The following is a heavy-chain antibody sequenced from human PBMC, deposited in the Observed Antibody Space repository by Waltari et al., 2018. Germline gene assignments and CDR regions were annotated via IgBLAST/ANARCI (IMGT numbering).Heavy chain of an antibody. CDR2: IKQDGSEK. V-gene: IGHV3-7*01. Sequence: EVQLVESGGGLVQPGGSLRLSCAASGFTLSSYWLSWVRLAPGKGLEWVANIKQDGSEKYYVDSVKGRFTISRDNAKNSLYLQMNSLRAEDTAVYYCARGKDWNREKYFDYWGQGTLVTVSS. D-gene: IGHD1-1*01. CDR1: GFTLSSYW. CDR3: ARGKDWNREKYFDY. J-gene: IGHJ4*02.